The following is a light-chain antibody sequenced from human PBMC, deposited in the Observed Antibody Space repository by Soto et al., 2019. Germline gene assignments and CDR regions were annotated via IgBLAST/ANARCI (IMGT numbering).Light chain of an antibody. Sequence: ENVLTQSPGTLSLSPGERATLSCRASQTVSSYLTWYQQRPGQAPRLLIYGASKRATGIPDRFSGSGSGTDFTLTISRLAPEDFALYYCQHYGTSPITFGQGTRLEIK. V-gene: IGKV3-20*01. J-gene: IGKJ5*01. CDR1: QTVSSY. CDR2: GAS. CDR3: QHYGTSPIT.